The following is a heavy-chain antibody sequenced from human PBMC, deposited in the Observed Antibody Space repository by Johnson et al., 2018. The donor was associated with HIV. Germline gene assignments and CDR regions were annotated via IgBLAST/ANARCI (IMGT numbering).Heavy chain of an antibody. CDR3: AGRCSSSSCSHGAFDI. CDR1: GFTVSSTY. J-gene: IGHJ3*02. Sequence: VQLVESGGDLIQPGGSLRLSCAASGFTVSSTYMSWVRQAPGKGLEWLSVLYSDGRTYYADSVKGRFTFSRDGSKNTLFLQMNSLRAEDTAVYYCAGRCSSSSCSHGAFDIWGQGTMVTVSS. D-gene: IGHD2-2*01. V-gene: IGHV3-53*01. CDR2: LYSDGRT.